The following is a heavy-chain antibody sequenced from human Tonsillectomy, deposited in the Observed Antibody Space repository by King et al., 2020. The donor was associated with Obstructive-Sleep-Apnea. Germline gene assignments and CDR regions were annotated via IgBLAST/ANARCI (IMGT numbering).Heavy chain of an antibody. CDR2: ISGSGGST. CDR3: AKEDYYDSSGSPYYFDY. Sequence: EVQLVESGGGLVQPGGSLRLSCAASGFTFSSYAMSWVRRAPGKGLEWVSAISGSGGSTYYADSVKGRFTISRDNSKNTLYLQMNSLRAEDTAVYYCAKEDYYDSSGSPYYFDYWGQGTLVTVSS. V-gene: IGHV3-23*04. J-gene: IGHJ4*02. CDR1: GFTFSSYA. D-gene: IGHD3-22*01.